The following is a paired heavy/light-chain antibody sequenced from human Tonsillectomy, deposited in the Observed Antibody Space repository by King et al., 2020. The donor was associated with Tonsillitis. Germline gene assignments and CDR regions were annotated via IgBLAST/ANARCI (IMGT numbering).Light chain of an antibody. Sequence: DIVMTQTPLSSPVTLGQPASISCTSSQSLVYRDGKTYLSWLQQRPGQPPRLLIYKISNRFSGVPDRFSGSGAGTDFTLKISRVEAEDVGVYYCMQATQFPYTFGQGTKLEIK. CDR1: QSLVYRDGKTY. CDR3: MQATQFPYT. J-gene: IGKJ2*01. CDR2: KIS. V-gene: IGKV2-24*01.
Heavy chain of an antibody. CDR3: ARDGGGGNWYVDY. CDR1: GGSISSGGYY. V-gene: IGHV4-31*03. D-gene: IGHD1-1*01. Sequence: QVQLQESGPGLVKPSQTLSLTCTVSGGSISSGGYYWSWIRQHPGKDLEWIGYISNSGKTYYNPSLKSRVTISIDTSKDQFSLSLNSVTAADTAMYYCARDGGGGNWYVDYWGQGTLVTVSS. J-gene: IGHJ4*02. CDR2: ISNSGKT.